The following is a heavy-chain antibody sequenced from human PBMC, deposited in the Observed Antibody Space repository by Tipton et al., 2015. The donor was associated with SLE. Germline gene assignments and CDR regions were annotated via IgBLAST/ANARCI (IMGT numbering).Heavy chain of an antibody. V-gene: IGHV4-59*12. CDR2: IYYSGST. Sequence: TLSLTCTVSGGSISSYYWSWIRQPPGKGLEWIGYIYYSGSTNYNPSLKSRVTMSVDTSKNQFSLKLSSVTAADTAVYYCARSPLTGGYWYFDLWGRGTLGTVAS. CDR3: ARSPLTGGYWYFDL. J-gene: IGHJ2*01. CDR1: GGSISSYY. D-gene: IGHD7-27*01.